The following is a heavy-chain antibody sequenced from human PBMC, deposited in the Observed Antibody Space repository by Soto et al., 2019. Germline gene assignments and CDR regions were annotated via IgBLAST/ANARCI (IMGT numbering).Heavy chain of an antibody. D-gene: IGHD7-27*01. CDR2: INPNSGGT. CDR1: GYTFTGYY. J-gene: IGHJ3*02. CDR3: ARDFSGDEGAFDI. Sequence: ASVKVSCKASGYTFTGYYMHWVRQAPGQGLEWMGWINPNSGGTNYAQKFQGWVTMTRDTSISIAYMELSRLRSDDTAVYYCARDFSGDEGAFDIWGQGTMVTVSS. V-gene: IGHV1-2*04.